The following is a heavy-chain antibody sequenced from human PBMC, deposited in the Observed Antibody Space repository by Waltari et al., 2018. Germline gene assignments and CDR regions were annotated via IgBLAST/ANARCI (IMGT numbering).Heavy chain of an antibody. CDR3: ARGRYNWNDGVDAFDI. J-gene: IGHJ3*02. Sequence: EVQLVESGGGLVQPGGSLRLSFAASGFPFRSYSLNWVRQAPGKGLEWVSYISSSSSTIYYADSVKGRFTISRDNAKNSLYLQMNSLRAEDTAVYYCARGRYNWNDGVDAFDIWGQGTMVTVSS. CDR2: ISSSSSTI. CDR1: GFPFRSYS. D-gene: IGHD1-1*01. V-gene: IGHV3-48*04.